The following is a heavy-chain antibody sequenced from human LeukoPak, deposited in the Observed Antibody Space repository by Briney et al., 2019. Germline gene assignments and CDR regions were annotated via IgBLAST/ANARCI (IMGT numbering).Heavy chain of an antibody. CDR1: GFTFSSYA. V-gene: IGHV3-30-3*01. Sequence: GWSLRLSCAASGFTFSSYAMHWVRQAPGKGLEWVAVISYDGSNKYYADSVKGRFTISRDNSKNTLYLQMNSLRAEDTAVYYCAGGYSSYGFDYWGQGTLVTVSS. J-gene: IGHJ4*02. D-gene: IGHD6-13*01. CDR3: AGGYSSYGFDY. CDR2: ISYDGSNK.